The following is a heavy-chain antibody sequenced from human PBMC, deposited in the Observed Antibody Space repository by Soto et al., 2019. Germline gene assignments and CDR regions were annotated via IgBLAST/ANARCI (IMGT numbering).Heavy chain of an antibody. D-gene: IGHD3-9*01. J-gene: IGHJ4*02. CDR2: IYYSGRT. CDR3: ARGILV. CDR1: GGSINSGGYY. V-gene: IGHV4-31*03. Sequence: QVQLQESGPGLVKPSQTLSLTCTVSGGSINSGGYYWSWIRQHPGKGLEWIGSIYYSGRTYYNPSLKRRLTISVDMSKTQFSLKLSSVTAADTAVSYCARGILVWGQGTLVTVSS.